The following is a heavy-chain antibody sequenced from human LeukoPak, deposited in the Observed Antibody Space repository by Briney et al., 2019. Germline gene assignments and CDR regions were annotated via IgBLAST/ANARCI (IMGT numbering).Heavy chain of an antibody. CDR3: TPHPLGALDY. V-gene: IGHV3-73*01. J-gene: IGHJ4*02. CDR2: IRSKANSYAT. Sequence: GGSLRLSSAASRFTFSGSAMHWVRQASGKGLEWVGRIRSKANSYATAYAASVKGRFTISRDDSKNTAYLQMNSLKTEDTAVYYCTPHPLGALDYWGQGTLVTVSS. CDR1: RFTFSGSA. D-gene: IGHD3-16*01.